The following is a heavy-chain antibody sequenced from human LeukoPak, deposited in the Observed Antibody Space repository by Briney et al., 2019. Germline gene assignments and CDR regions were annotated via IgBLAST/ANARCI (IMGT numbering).Heavy chain of an antibody. CDR3: PRGVVGAAAVHNWFNP. CDR1: RGFISISDW. J-gene: IGHJ5*02. Sequence: SETLSLTYGLSRGFISISDWWIRVRQPPGKGLAWIGEIYHGGTTNYKRSLRSRVTISVDKSKTQSSLNVKSVSAPGTAVYYCPRGVVGAAAVHNWFNPWGQGILVTVSS. CDR2: IYHGGTT. D-gene: IGHD6-13*01. V-gene: IGHV4-4*02.